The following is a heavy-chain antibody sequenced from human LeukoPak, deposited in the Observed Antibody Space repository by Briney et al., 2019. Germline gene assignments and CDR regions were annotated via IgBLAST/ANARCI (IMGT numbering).Heavy chain of an antibody. CDR2: ISSNGDNT. CDR1: GFTFSTYV. CDR3: VRGTGY. V-gene: IGHV3-64D*06. J-gene: IGHJ4*02. Sequence: PGGSLRLSCSVSGFTFSTYVMHWVRQAPGKGLEYVSAISSNGDNTYYADSVKGRFTISRDNSKNTLYLQMSGLRADDTAVYYCVRGTGYWGQGTLVTVS.